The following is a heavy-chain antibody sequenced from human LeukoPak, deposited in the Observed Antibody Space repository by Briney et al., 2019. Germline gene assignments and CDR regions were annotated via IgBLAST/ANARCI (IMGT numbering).Heavy chain of an antibody. V-gene: IGHV3-23*01. CDR3: AKDRSTSGYDFFGPPYYFDY. CDR1: GFTFSSYA. Sequence: GGSLRLSCAASGFTFSSYAMSWVRQAPGKGLEWVSAISGRGGSTYYADSVKGRSTISRDNSKNTLYLQMNSLGAEDTAVYYCAKDRSTSGYDFFGPPYYFDYWGQGTLVTVSS. D-gene: IGHD5-12*01. CDR2: ISGRGGST. J-gene: IGHJ4*02.